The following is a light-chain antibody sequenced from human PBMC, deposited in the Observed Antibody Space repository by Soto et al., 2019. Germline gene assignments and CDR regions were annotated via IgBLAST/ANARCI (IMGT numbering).Light chain of an antibody. CDR1: SSNIGAGYD. V-gene: IGLV1-40*01. CDR2: GNS. J-gene: IGLJ1*01. Sequence: QSVLTQPPSVSGAPGQRVTISCTWISSNIGAGYDVHWYQQLPGTAPKLLIYGNSNRPSGVPDRFSGSKSGTSASLAITGLQAEDEADYYCQSYDSSLSEVFGTGTKVTVL. CDR3: QSYDSSLSEV.